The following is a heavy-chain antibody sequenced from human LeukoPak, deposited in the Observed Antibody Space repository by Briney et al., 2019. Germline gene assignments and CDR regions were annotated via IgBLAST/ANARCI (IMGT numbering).Heavy chain of an antibody. V-gene: IGHV1-2*02. J-gene: IGHJ5*02. CDR1: GDTFTSYY. CDR3: ARSNYYGSGSYRTPPGLYNWFDP. D-gene: IGHD3-10*01. CDR2: INPNSGGT. Sequence: ASVKVSCKASGDTFTSYYMHWVRQAPGQGLEWMGWINPNSGGTNYAQKFQGRVTMTRDTSISTAYMELSRLRSDDTAVYYCARSNYYGSGSYRTPPGLYNWFDPWGQGTLVTVSS.